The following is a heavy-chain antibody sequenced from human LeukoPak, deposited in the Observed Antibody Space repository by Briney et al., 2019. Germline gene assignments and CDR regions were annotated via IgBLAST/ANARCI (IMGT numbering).Heavy chain of an antibody. D-gene: IGHD3-3*01. CDR2: INAGNGNT. J-gene: IGHJ6*02. CDR3: ASKTPYDFWSGYYHSRRTYYYYGMDV. Sequence: GASVKVSCKASGYTFTSYAMHWVRQAPGQRLEWMGWINAGNGNTKYSQKFQGRVTITRDTSASTAYMELSSLRSEDTAVYYCASKTPYDFWSGYYHSRRTYYYYGMDVWGQGTTVTVSS. V-gene: IGHV1-3*01. CDR1: GYTFTSYA.